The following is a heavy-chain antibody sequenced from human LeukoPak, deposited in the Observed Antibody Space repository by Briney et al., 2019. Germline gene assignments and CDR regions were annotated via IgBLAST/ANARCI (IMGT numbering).Heavy chain of an antibody. J-gene: IGHJ3*02. CDR1: GGSISSSSYY. D-gene: IGHD4-23*01. CDR2: IYYRGST. Sequence: PSETLSLTCTVSGGSISSSSYYWGWIRQPPGKGLEWIGSIYYRGSTYYNPSLKSRVTISVDTSKNQFSLKLSSVTAADTAVYYCARERWGLDIWGQGTMVTVSS. V-gene: IGHV4-39*02. CDR3: ARERWGLDI.